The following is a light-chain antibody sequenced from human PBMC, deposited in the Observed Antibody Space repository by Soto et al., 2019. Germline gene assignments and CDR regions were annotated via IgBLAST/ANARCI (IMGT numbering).Light chain of an antibody. V-gene: IGLV2-14*01. Sequence: QSALTQPASVSGSPGQSITISCTGTSSDVGGYNYVSWYQQHPGKAPKLMIYEVSNRPSGVSFRFSGSKSGNTASLTISGLQAEDEADYYCSSYTSSTTYVFGTGTQLTVL. CDR2: EVS. CDR1: SSDVGGYNY. J-gene: IGLJ1*01. CDR3: SSYTSSTTYV.